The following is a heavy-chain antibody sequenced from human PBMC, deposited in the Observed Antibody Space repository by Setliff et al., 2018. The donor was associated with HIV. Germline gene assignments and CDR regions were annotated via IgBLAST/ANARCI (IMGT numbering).Heavy chain of an antibody. CDR2: IYYSGNT. CDR3: ARARAMWDVWGGYREHYSFDI. Sequence: PETLSLTCTVSGYSISSSSYYWDWIRQPPGKGLEWIGSIYYSGNTYYSPSLKSRVNISVDTSKNLFSLRLTSVAAADTAVYYCARARAMWDVWGGYREHYSFDIWGQGTMVTVSS. D-gene: IGHD3-16*02. V-gene: IGHV4-39*07. J-gene: IGHJ3*02. CDR1: GYSISSSSYY.